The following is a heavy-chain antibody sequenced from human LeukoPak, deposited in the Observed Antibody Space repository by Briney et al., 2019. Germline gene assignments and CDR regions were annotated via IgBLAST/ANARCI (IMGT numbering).Heavy chain of an antibody. CDR1: GLTFSVYW. CDR3: ARGVRYGMDV. CDR2: VTSDGTNS. V-gene: IGHV3-74*01. D-gene: IGHD5/OR15-5a*01. J-gene: IGHJ6*02. Sequence: GGSLRLSCAASGLTFSVYWLHWVRQAPGKGLEWVSHVTSDGTNSRNADSVKGRFTISRDNAKNTLYLQMNTLRAEDTAVYYCARGVRYGMDVWGQGTTVTVSS.